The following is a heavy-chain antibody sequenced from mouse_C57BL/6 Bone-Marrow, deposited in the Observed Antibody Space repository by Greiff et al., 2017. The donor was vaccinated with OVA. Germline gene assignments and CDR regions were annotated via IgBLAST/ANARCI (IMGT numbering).Heavy chain of an antibody. CDR2: IDPATGGT. D-gene: IGHD2-5*01. J-gene: IGHJ4*01. CDR1: GYTFTDYE. CDR3: TRGYSNYYAMDY. V-gene: IGHV1-15*01. Sequence: QVQLKQSGAELVRPGASVTLSCKASGYTFTDYEMHWVKQTPVHGLEWIGAIDPATGGTAYNQKFKGKAILTADKSSSTAYMELRSLTSEYSAVYYCTRGYSNYYAMDYWGQGTSVTVSS.